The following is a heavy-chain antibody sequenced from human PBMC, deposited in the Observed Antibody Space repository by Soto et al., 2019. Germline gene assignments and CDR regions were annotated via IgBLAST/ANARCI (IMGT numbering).Heavy chain of an antibody. V-gene: IGHV4-59*08. CDR1: GDSISPFS. CDR2: ISYFGNT. D-gene: IGHD5-12*01. J-gene: IGHJ4*02. CDR3: ARHGSTVDKEGAFDY. Sequence: QVQLQESGPGLVKPSETLSLTCTVSGDSISPFSWSWVRQPPGKGLQWVGYISYFGNTNYNPSLQSGATISRDASNNQSSLHLSSVTAADTAMYFCARHGSTVDKEGAFDYCRQGTLVAVSS.